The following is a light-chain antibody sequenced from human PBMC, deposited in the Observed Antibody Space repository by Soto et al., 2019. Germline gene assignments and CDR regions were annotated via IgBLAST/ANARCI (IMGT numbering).Light chain of an antibody. CDR3: SSYTSSSTLV. CDR1: SRDVGGYNY. V-gene: IGLV2-14*01. J-gene: IGLJ2*01. Sequence: QSALTQPASVSGSPGQSITISCTGSSRDVGGYNYVSWYQQHTGKAPKLMIYEVSNRPSGISNRFSGSKSGNTASLTLSGLQAEDEADYYCSSYTSSSTLVFGGGTKVTVL. CDR2: EVS.